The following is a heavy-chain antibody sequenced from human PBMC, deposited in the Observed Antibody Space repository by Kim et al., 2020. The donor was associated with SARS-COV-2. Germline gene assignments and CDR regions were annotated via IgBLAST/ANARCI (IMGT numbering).Heavy chain of an antibody. CDR1: GGTFSSYA. J-gene: IGHJ4*02. V-gene: IGHV1-69*13. Sequence: SVKVSCKASGGTFSSYAISWVRQAPGQGLEWMGGIIPIFGTANYAQKFQGRVTITADESTSTAYMELSSLRSEDTAVYYCARRGHSTSCYKYWCQGTLVIVSS. CDR2: IIPIFGTA. D-gene: IGHD2-2*02. CDR3: ARRGHSTSCYKY.